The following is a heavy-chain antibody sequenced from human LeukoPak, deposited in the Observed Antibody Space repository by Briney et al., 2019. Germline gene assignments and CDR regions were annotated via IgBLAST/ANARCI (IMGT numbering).Heavy chain of an antibody. CDR2: IYYSGST. CDR3: ARQYFRRKTYYYDSSGYSDY. D-gene: IGHD3-22*01. CDR1: GGSISSSSYY. Sequence: SEALSLTCTVSGGSISSSSYYWGWIRQPPGKGLEWIGSIYYSGSTYYNPSLKSRVTISVDTSKNQLSLKLSSVTAADTAVYYCARQYFRRKTYYYDSSGYSDYWGQGTLVTVSS. J-gene: IGHJ4*02. V-gene: IGHV4-39*01.